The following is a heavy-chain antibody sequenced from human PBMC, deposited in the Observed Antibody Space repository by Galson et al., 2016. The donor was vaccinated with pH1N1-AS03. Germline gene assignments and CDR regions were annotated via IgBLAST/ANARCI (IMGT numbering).Heavy chain of an antibody. Sequence: QSGAEVKKPGESLKISCKASGYDFINYWIGWVRQMPGKGLEWMGVIDPRDSDARYSSSFQGQVTISADKSITTAHLQWGSLKASDTGTYFCARQRQSETYSEPFDIWGPGTMVTVSS. CDR2: IDPRDSDA. D-gene: IGHD2-21*01. V-gene: IGHV5-51*01. CDR1: GYDFINYW. J-gene: IGHJ3*02. CDR3: ARQRQSETYSEPFDI.